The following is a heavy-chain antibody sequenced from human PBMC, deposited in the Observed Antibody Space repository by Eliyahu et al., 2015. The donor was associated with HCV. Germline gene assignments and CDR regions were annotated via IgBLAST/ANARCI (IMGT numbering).Heavy chain of an antibody. Sequence: EVQLLESGGGLVQPGGSLXXSCAAXGFAXSNXAVNWVRQAPGKGLGWVSAISGSGGTTYYTDSMKGRITISRDNSKNTVYLQMSSLRPEDTATYYCAKVGEPYSYYDYWGQGTLVTVSS. CDR1: GFAXSNXA. CDR2: ISGSGGTT. V-gene: IGHV3-23*01. D-gene: IGHD4-11*01. J-gene: IGHJ4*02. CDR3: AKVGEPYSYYDY.